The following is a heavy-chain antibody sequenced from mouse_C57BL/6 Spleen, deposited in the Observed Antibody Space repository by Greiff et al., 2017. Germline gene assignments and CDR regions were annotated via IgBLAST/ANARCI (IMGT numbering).Heavy chain of an antibody. V-gene: IGHV5-6*01. CDR2: ISSGGSYT. CDR1: GFTFSSYG. Sequence: EVQVVESGGDLVKPGGSLKLSCAASGFTFSSYGMSWVRQTPDKRLEWVATISSGGSYTYYPDSVKGRFTISRDNAKNTLYLQMSSLKSEDTAMYYCARHNDYEAWFAYWGQGTLVTVSA. J-gene: IGHJ3*01. D-gene: IGHD2-4*01. CDR3: ARHNDYEAWFAY.